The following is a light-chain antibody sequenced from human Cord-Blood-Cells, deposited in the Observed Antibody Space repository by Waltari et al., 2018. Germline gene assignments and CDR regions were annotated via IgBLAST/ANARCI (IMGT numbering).Light chain of an antibody. Sequence: DIVMTQSPDSLAVSLGARATINCKSSQSVLYSSNNKNYLAWYQQKPGQPPKLLIYWASTRESGVPDRFSGRGSGTDFTLTISSLQAEDVAVYYCQQYYSTPLTFGPGTKVDIK. CDR2: WAS. V-gene: IGKV4-1*01. CDR3: QQYYSTPLT. J-gene: IGKJ3*01. CDR1: QSVLYSSNNKNY.